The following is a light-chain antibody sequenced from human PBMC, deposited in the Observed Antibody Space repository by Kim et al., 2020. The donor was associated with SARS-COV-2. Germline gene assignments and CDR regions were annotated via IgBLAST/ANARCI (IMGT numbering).Light chain of an antibody. J-gene: IGKJ1*01. V-gene: IGKV1-27*01. CDR3: QKYSCAPWT. CDR2: ATS. CDR1: QGISTH. Sequence: APAGSSVTITCRASQGISTHLAWYHQKPGKFPSLLIYATSALESGVPSRFSGSGSGTDFTLTISSLQPEDAGTYYCQKYSCAPWTFGPGTKVDIK.